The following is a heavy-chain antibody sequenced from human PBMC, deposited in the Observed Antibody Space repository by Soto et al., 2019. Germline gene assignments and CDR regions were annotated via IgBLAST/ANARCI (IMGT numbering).Heavy chain of an antibody. D-gene: IGHD2-2*03. J-gene: IGHJ4*02. V-gene: IGHV3-23*01. CDR1: GFTFSDFA. CDR2: IYGGGNGP. Sequence: EVQVLESGGGLVQPGGSLRLSCAATGFTFSDFAMSWVRQAPGKGLEWVSRIYGGGNGPHYADSVKGRVTISRDNSKNTLYLQMNSLRAEDTARYYCAKMEGMDQWAYSFVYWGQGTLVTVSS. CDR3: AKMEGMDQWAYSFVY.